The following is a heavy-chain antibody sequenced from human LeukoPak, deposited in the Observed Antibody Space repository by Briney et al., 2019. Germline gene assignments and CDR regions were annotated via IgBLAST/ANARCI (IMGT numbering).Heavy chain of an antibody. CDR1: GGSISSSSYY. Sequence: SETLSLTCTVSGGSISSSSYYWGWIRQPPGKGLEWIGSIYYSGSTYYNPSLKSRVTISVDTSENQFSLKLSSVTAADTAVYYCARAKWLRLPLLGYYFDYWGQGTLVTVSS. D-gene: IGHD5-12*01. V-gene: IGHV4-39*01. CDR3: ARAKWLRLPLLGYYFDY. J-gene: IGHJ4*02. CDR2: IYYSGST.